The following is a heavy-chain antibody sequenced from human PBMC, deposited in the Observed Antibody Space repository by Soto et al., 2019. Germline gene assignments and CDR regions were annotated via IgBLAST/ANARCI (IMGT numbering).Heavy chain of an antibody. D-gene: IGHD5-12*01. V-gene: IGHV5-10-1*01. Sequence: GVPLRVCYRGSGCKCTGYGGSWVRKMHGKGLEWMGRIDPSDSYTNYSPSVQGHVTISADKSISTAYLQWCSLKASDTAMYYCATWGTGYDSDFYYGMDVCGQGTAVTVSS. CDR3: ATWGTGYDSDFYYGMDV. CDR1: GCKCTGYG. J-gene: IGHJ6*02. CDR2: IDPSDSYT.